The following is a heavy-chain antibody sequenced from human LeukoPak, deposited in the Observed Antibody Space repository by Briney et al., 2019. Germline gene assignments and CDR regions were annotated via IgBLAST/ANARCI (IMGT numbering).Heavy chain of an antibody. Sequence: GGSLRLSCAASGFTFSSYAMSWVRQAPGKGLKWVSAISGSGGSTYYADSVKGRFTISRDNSKNTLYLQMNSLRAEDTAVHYCAKLGGGYFGPPANWFDPWGQGTLVTVSS. V-gene: IGHV3-23*01. CDR3: AKLGGGYFGPPANWFDP. CDR1: GFTFSSYA. D-gene: IGHD1-26*01. CDR2: ISGSGGST. J-gene: IGHJ5*02.